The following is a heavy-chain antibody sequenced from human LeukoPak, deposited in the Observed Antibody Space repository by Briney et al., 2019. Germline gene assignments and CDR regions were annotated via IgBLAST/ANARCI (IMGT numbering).Heavy chain of an antibody. CDR2: LSSINGAL. CDR1: GFTFSMHS. Sequence: GGSLRLSCAASGFTFSMHSLNWVRQAPGKGLEWVSFLSSINGALHYADSVKGRFTVSRDNAKNSVYLQMNSLRGEDTAVYYCATYSYDGGVGGYFDLWGRGTLVTVSS. J-gene: IGHJ2*01. CDR3: ATYSYDGGVGGYFDL. D-gene: IGHD2-8*02. V-gene: IGHV3-48*01.